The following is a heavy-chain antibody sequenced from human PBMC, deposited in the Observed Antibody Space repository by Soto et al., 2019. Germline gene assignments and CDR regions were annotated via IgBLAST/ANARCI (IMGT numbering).Heavy chain of an antibody. CDR2: ISGSGGST. V-gene: IGHV3-23*01. CDR1: GFTFSSYA. CDR3: AKRSTYDSSGYSLFDY. Sequence: PGGSLRLSCAASGFTFSSYAMSWVRQAPGKGLEWVSAISGSGGSTYSADPVKGRFTISRDNSKNTLYLQMNSLRAEDTAVYYCAKRSTYDSSGYSLFDYWGQGTLVTFSS. D-gene: IGHD3-22*01. J-gene: IGHJ4*02.